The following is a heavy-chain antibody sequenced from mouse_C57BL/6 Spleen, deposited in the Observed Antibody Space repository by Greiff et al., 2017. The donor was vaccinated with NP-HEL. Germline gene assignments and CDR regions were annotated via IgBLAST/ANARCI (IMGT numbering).Heavy chain of an antibody. CDR3: ARRGVAATGWYFDV. V-gene: IGHV5-2*03. Sequence: DVKLVESGGGLVQPGESLKLSCESNEYEFPSHDMSWVRKTPEKRLELVAAINSDGGSTYYPDTMERRFIISRDNTKKTLYLRMSSLRSEDTSVYYCARRGVAATGWYFDVWGPGTTVTVSS. CDR1: EYEFPSHD. J-gene: IGHJ1*01. CDR2: INSDGGST. D-gene: IGHD1-1*01.